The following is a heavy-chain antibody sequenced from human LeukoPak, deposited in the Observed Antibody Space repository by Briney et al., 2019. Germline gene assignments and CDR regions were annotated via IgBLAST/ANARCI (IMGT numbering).Heavy chain of an antibody. CDR1: GFTFSDYY. CDR2: IDSSGSTI. V-gene: IGHV3-11*01. Sequence: PGGSLRLSCAASGFTFSDYYMSWIRQVPGKGLEWLSHIDSSGSTIYYADSVKGRFTISRDNAKTSLYLQMNNLRAEDAAVYYCARGGGMQGSGYWGQGTLVTVSS. J-gene: IGHJ4*02. CDR3: ARGGGMQGSGY. D-gene: IGHD3-16*01.